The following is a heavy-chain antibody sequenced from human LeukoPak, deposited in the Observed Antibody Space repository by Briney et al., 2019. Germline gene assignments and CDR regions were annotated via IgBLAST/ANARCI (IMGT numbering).Heavy chain of an antibody. CDR2: INHSGST. Sequence: PSETLSLTCAVYGGSFSGYYWSWIRQPPGKGLEWIGEINHSGSTNYNPSLKSRVTISVDTSKNQFSLKLSSVTAADTAVYYCARGSASYYTPDYWGQGTLVTVSS. D-gene: IGHD2-2*02. J-gene: IGHJ4*02. CDR3: ARGSASYYTPDY. V-gene: IGHV4-34*01. CDR1: GGSFSGYY.